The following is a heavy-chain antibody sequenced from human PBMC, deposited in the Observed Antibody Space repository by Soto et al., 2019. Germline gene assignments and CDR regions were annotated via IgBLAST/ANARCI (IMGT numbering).Heavy chain of an antibody. CDR1: GVTFSNAA. V-gene: IGHV1-69*01. CDR3: ARYGQYRHQAIITEYFGMDV. J-gene: IGHJ6*02. D-gene: IGHD2-2*02. CDR2: IIPIFGGA. Sequence: VQVVQSEAEAKKPGSSVKLSCEVSGVTFSNAAFSWVRQAPGQGLEWMGGIIPIFGGAKYAQKFQGRVEITADELTYILYMEVTSLTIDDTAVYFCARYGQYRHQAIITEYFGMDVWGQGTTVTVS.